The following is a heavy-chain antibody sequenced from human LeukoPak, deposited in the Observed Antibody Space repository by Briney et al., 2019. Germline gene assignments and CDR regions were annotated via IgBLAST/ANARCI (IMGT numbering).Heavy chain of an antibody. D-gene: IGHD3-10*01. V-gene: IGHV4-39*07. CDR2: IYYSGST. J-gene: IGHJ5*02. CDR3: ARGRGEGRGISMVRGVRAPSYNWFDP. CDR1: GDSISSGDYY. Sequence: SETLSLTCTVSGDSISSGDYYWSWIRQPPGKGLEWIGSIYYSGSTYYNPSLKSRVTISVDTSKNQFSLRLSSVTAADTAVYYCARGRGEGRGISMVRGVRAPSYNWFDPWGHGTLVTVSS.